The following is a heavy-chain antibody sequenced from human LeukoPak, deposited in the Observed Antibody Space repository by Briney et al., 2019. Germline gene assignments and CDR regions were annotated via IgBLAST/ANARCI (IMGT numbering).Heavy chain of an antibody. D-gene: IGHD6-19*01. CDR1: GFTFSNAW. CDR2: IKSKTDGGTT. J-gene: IGHJ4*02. V-gene: IGHV3-15*01. Sequence: PGGSLRLSCAASGFTFSNAWMSWVRQAPGKGLEWVGRIKSKTDGGTTDYAAPVKGRFTISRDDSKNTLYLQMNSLKTEDTAVYCCTTDYQAVAFFDYWGQGALVTVSS. CDR3: TTDYQAVAFFDY.